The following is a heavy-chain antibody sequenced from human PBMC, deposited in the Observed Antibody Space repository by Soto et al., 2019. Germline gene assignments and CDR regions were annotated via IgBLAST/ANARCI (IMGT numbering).Heavy chain of an antibody. CDR1: GGSMRNYF. Sequence: SETLSLTCTVSGGSMRNYFWTWIRQPPGKGLEWIGYIHYSGTTSFFPSYNPSLRSRVTISEDTSKNQFSLKLLSVTTADTAVYFCAAGEASSRNLAPYYLDFWGQGTLITVSS. CDR2: IHYSGTT. D-gene: IGHD6-13*01. CDR3: AAGEASSRNLAPYYLDF. J-gene: IGHJ4*02. V-gene: IGHV4-59*01.